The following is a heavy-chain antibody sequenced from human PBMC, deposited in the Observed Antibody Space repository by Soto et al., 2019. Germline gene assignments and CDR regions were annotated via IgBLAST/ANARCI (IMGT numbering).Heavy chain of an antibody. Sequence: GASVNVSLKACGGTFRSYPISWVRKAHGQGLEWMAGIIPICGTANYAQKYKGRVTMTADESTSTAYMELSSLRSEDTAVYLCARGYSSGPGWGQGSLVTVSS. D-gene: IGHD6-19*01. J-gene: IGHJ4*02. CDR2: IIPICGTA. CDR3: ARGYSSGPG. V-gene: IGHV1-69*13. CDR1: GGTFRSYP.